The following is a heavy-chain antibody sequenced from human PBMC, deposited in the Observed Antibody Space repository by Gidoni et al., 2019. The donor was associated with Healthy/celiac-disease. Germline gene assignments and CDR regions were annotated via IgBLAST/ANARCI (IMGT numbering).Heavy chain of an antibody. CDR2: IGGSGCST. CDR1: GVTCSSYA. CDR3: AKDSAGSGSYFLFNWYFDL. Sequence: EVQLLESGGGLVQPGGYLRLSCAAYGVTCSSYAMGWVRQAPGKGLEWVSAIGGSGCSTYYSASVQGRFTISRDNSKTTLYLQMNRLRAEDTAVYYCAKDSAGSGSYFLFNWYFDLWGRGTLVTVSS. D-gene: IGHD3-10*01. V-gene: IGHV3-23*01. J-gene: IGHJ2*01.